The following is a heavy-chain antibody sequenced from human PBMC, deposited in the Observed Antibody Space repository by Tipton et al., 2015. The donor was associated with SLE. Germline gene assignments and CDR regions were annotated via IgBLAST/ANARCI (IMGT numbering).Heavy chain of an antibody. CDR2: IYTRGST. Sequence: TLSLTCTVSGDSISSYYWNWIRQPAGKGLEWIGRIYTRGSTNYNPSLKSRVTMSVDTSKNQFSLKLSSVTAADTAVYYCARSDYYDSSGTDAFDIWGQGTMVTVSS. V-gene: IGHV4-4*07. CDR1: GDSISSYY. D-gene: IGHD3-22*01. CDR3: ARSDYYDSSGTDAFDI. J-gene: IGHJ3*02.